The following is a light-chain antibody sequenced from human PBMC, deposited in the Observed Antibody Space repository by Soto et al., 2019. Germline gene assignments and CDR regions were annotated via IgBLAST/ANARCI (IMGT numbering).Light chain of an antibody. CDR1: SSDVGGSNF. J-gene: IGLJ1*01. CDR3: SSYTSSSTLFV. Sequence: QSALTQPASVSDSPGQSITISCTGTSSDVGGSNFVSWYQQHPGKPPKLIIYDVANRPSGVSNRFSGSKSGSTASLIISRLQAEDEADYYCSSYTSSSTLFVVGTGTKVTVL. CDR2: DVA. V-gene: IGLV2-14*03.